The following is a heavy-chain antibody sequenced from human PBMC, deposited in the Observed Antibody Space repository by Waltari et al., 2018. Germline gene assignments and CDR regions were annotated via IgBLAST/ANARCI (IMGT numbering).Heavy chain of an antibody. CDR3: ARGRGPGYCSGSSCPYYYYYYMDV. CDR2: INHSGST. Sequence: QVQLQQWGAGLLKPSETLSLTCAVYGGSFSGYYWSWIRQPPGKGLEWIGEINHSGSTNYNPSLKSRVTISVDTSKNQFSLKLSSVTAADTAVYYCARGRGPGYCSGSSCPYYYYYYMDVWGKGTTVTVSS. J-gene: IGHJ6*03. CDR1: GGSFSGYY. D-gene: IGHD2-15*01. V-gene: IGHV4-34*01.